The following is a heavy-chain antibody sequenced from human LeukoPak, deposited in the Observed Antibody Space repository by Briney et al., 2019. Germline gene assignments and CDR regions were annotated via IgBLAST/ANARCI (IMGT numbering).Heavy chain of an antibody. V-gene: IGHV3-21*01. J-gene: IGHJ3*02. CDR1: GFTFNNYA. CDR2: ISGDGVSP. Sequence: GGSLRLSCSASGFTFNNYALTWVRQTPGKGLECVSPISGDGVSPYYADSVWGRFTISRDNAKNSLYLQMNSLRAEDTAVYYCARAPSEKNHAFDIWGQGTMVTVSS. CDR3: ARAPSEKNHAFDI.